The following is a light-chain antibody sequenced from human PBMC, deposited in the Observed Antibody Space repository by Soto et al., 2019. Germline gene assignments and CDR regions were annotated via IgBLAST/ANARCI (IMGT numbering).Light chain of an antibody. J-gene: IGLJ2*01. CDR3: LLYDGGALGV. CDR2: STS. Sequence: QAVVTQGPSLTVSPGGTVTLTWASSTGAVTSGHYPNWVQQKPGQVPKSLIYSTSDKHSWTPARFSCYLLGGKAALTLSSVQPEDEAEYSCLLYDGGALGVFGGGTKLTVL. V-gene: IGLV7-43*01. CDR1: TGAVTSGHY.